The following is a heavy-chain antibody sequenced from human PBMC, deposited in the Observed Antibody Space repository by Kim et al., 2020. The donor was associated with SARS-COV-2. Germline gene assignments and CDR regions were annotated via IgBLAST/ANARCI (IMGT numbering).Heavy chain of an antibody. D-gene: IGHD4-17*01. CDR1: GGSISSYY. Sequence: SETLSLTCTVSGGSISSYYWSWIRQPPGKGLEWIGYIYYSGSTNYNPSLKSRVTISVDTSKNQFSLKLSSVTAADTAVYYCARDRVVTTVVRNYYYGMDVWGQGTTVTVSS. J-gene: IGHJ6*02. CDR3: ARDRVVTTVVRNYYYGMDV. V-gene: IGHV4-59*01. CDR2: IYYSGST.